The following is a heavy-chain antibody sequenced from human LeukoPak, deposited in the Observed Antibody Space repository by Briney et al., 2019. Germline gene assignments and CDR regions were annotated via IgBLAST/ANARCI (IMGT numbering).Heavy chain of an antibody. V-gene: IGHV3-23*01. CDR3: AKSGYNRFDY. D-gene: IGHD5-24*01. Sequence: GGSLRLSCAASGFTVNTYAMSWVRQAPGKGLEWVSGISGSGGNTYYADSVKGRFTISRDNSKNTLYLQMNSLRAEDTAVYYCAKSGYNRFDYWGQGTLVTVSS. J-gene: IGHJ4*02. CDR2: ISGSGGNT. CDR1: GFTVNTYA.